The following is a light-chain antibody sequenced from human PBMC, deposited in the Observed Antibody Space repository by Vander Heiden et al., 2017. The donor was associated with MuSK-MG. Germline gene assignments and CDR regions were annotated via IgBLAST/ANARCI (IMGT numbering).Light chain of an antibody. J-gene: IGLJ3*02. V-gene: IGLV3-19*01. CDR1: SLRSYY. Sequence: SSELTQYPAVSVALGQTVRITCQGDSLRSYYASWYQQKPGQAPVLVIYGKNNRPSGIPDRFSGSSSGNTASSTITGAQAEDEADYYCNSRDSSGNHRWVFGGGTKLTVL. CDR3: NSRDSSGNHRWV. CDR2: GKN.